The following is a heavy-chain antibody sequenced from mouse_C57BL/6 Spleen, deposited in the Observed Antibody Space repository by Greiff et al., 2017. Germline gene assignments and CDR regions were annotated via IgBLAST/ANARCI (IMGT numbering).Heavy chain of an antibody. D-gene: IGHD1-1*01. CDR3: ARKDWGSRGEWYCEV. V-gene: IGHV1-26*01. CDR2: INPNNGGT. CDR1: GYTFTDYY. J-gene: IGHJ1*03. Sequence: EVQLQQSGPELVKPGASVKISCKASGYTFTDYYMNWVKQSHGKSLEWIGDINPNNGGTSYNQKFKGQGTLTVEQSSGKAYMERRSLASEDSAVYYCARKDWGSRGEWYCEVWGTGSTVTV.